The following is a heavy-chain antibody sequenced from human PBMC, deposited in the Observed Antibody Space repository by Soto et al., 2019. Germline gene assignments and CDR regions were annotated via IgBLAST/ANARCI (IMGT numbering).Heavy chain of an antibody. CDR3: AREAFTLAQAFDS. CDR2: TWYDGSNK. CDR1: GSTFSSFG. J-gene: IGHJ4*02. V-gene: IGHV3-33*01. D-gene: IGHD3-16*01. Sequence: QVRLVESGGGVVQPGGSLRLSCAASGSTFSSFGMHCVRQAPGRGLEWVAMTWYDGSNKYYADSVKGRFTISRDNSKNMLYIQMNSLRAEDTAVYYCAREAFTLAQAFDSWGQGTLVSVSS.